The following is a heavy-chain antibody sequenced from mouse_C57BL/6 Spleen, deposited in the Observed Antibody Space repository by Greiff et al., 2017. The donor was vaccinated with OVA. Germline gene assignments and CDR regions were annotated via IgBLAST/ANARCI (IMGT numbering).Heavy chain of an antibody. Sequence: QVHVKQPGAELVRPGTSVKLSCKASGYTFTSYWMHWVKQRPGQGLEWIGVIDPSDSYTNYNQKFKGKATLTVDTSSSTAYMQLSSLTSEDSAVYYCARRDSSGYSSYWYFDVWGTGTTVTVSS. D-gene: IGHD3-2*02. CDR3: ARRDSSGYSSYWYFDV. V-gene: IGHV1-59*01. CDR2: IDPSDSYT. CDR1: GYTFTSYW. J-gene: IGHJ1*03.